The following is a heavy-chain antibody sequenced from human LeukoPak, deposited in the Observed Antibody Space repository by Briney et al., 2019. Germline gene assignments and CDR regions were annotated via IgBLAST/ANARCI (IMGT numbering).Heavy chain of an antibody. Sequence: ASVKVSCKDSGYTFTGYYMHWVRQAPGQGLEWMGWINPNSGGTNYAQKFQGRVTMTRDTSISTAYMELSRLRSDDTAVYYCASTDCSSTSCYMGLFDYWGQGTLVTVSS. CDR1: GYTFTGYY. CDR2: INPNSGGT. V-gene: IGHV1-2*02. J-gene: IGHJ4*02. CDR3: ASTDCSSTSCYMGLFDY. D-gene: IGHD2-2*02.